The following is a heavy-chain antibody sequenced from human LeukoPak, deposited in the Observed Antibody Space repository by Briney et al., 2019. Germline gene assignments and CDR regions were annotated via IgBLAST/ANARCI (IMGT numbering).Heavy chain of an antibody. V-gene: IGHV4-39*01. CDR1: GGSISSRFDY. D-gene: IGHD1-7*01. J-gene: IGHJ4*02. CDR3: ARRGTDWGLFDY. Sequence: SEPLSLICTVSGGSISSRFDYWGWIRQPPGKGLEWIGGIHYRGSTYYNPSLKSRVTISIDTSKNQLSLKLTSVTAADTAVYYCARRGTDWGLFDYWGQGTLVTVSS. CDR2: IHYRGST.